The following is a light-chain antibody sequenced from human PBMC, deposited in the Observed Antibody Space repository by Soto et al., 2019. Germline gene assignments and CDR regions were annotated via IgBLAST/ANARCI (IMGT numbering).Light chain of an antibody. CDR3: QHYGRSPWT. J-gene: IGKJ1*01. CDR2: GVS. Sequence: EIVLTQSPGTLSLSPGERATLSCRASQSVSSSYLAWYQQKPGQAPRLLIFGVSTRATGIPDRFSGRGSGTDFTLTISRLEAEDSAVYYCQHYGRSPWTFGQGTKVEIK. V-gene: IGKV3-20*01. CDR1: QSVSSSY.